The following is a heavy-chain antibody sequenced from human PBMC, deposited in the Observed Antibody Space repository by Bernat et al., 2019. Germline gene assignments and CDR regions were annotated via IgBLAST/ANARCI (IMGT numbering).Heavy chain of an antibody. D-gene: IGHD2-2*02. CDR1: GFTFSSYS. J-gene: IGHJ6*02. CDR3: ARDLNTYTAANYYYYYGMDV. V-gene: IGHV3-21*01. CDR2: ISSSSSYI. Sequence: EVQLVESGGGLVKPGGSLRLSCAASGFTFSSYSMNWVRQAPGKGLEWVSSISSSSSYIYYADSVKGRFTISRDNAKNSLYLQMNSLRAEDTAVYYCARDLNTYTAANYYYYYGMDVWGQGTTVTVSS.